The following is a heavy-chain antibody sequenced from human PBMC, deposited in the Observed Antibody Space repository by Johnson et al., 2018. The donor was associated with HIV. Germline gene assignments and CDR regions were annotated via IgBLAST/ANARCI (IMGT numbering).Heavy chain of an antibody. CDR1: GFTFSTYG. V-gene: IGHV3-33*06. CDR2: IWYDGSNN. J-gene: IGHJ3*02. D-gene: IGHD1-26*01. Sequence: QVQLVESGGGVVQHGRSLRLSCVASGFTFSTYGMHWVRQAPGKGLEWVAVIWYDGSNNYYADSVKGRLTISRDNSKNTLYLQMNSLRAEDTAVYYCAKWGSMRATSAFDIWGQGTMVTVSS. CDR3: AKWGSMRATSAFDI.